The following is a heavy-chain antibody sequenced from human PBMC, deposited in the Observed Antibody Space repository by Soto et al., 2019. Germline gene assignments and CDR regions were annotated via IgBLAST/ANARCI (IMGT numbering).Heavy chain of an antibody. V-gene: IGHV1-69*06. CDR3: ARSLGPNSGGNPLPFDY. D-gene: IGHD2-15*01. J-gene: IGHJ4*02. CDR2: IIPIFGTA. Sequence: QVQLVQSGAEVKKPGSSVKVSCKASGGTFSSYAISWVRQAPGQGLEWMGGIIPIFGTANYAQKFQGRVTITAYKSTSTAYMELSSLRSEDTAVYYCARSLGPNSGGNPLPFDYWGQGTLVTVSS. CDR1: GGTFSSYA.